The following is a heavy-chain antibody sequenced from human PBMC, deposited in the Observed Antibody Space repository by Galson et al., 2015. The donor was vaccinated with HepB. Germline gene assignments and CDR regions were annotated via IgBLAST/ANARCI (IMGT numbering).Heavy chain of an antibody. Sequence: SLRLSCAASGSTFRTSNMHWVRQGPVKGLEWVAIISPDGTTTYYADSVKGRFTISRDNSKNTLFLQMHSLRPEDTAVYYCARDFNWNFDLWGQGTLVTVSS. CDR2: ISPDGTTT. V-gene: IGHV3-30-3*01. D-gene: IGHD1-1*01. CDR1: GSTFRTSN. J-gene: IGHJ4*02. CDR3: ARDFNWNFDL.